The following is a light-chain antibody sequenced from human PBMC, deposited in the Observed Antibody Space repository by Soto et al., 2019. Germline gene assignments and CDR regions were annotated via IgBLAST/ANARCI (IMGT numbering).Light chain of an antibody. V-gene: IGKV3-20*01. J-gene: IGKJ4*01. CDR3: QRYDNWPLT. CDR2: GAS. Sequence: EIVLTQSPGTLSLSPGERATLSCRASQSVDTTYLAWFQQKPGQAPRLLIYGASSRATGIPDRFSGSGSGTDFTLTISSLQSEDFAVYYCQRYDNWPLTFGGGTKVDIK. CDR1: QSVDTTY.